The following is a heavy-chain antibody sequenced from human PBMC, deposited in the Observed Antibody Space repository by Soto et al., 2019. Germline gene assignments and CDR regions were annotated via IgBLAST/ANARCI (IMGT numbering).Heavy chain of an antibody. CDR2: INAGNGNT. CDR3: ASSPRGELSYFDY. V-gene: IGHV1-3*01. CDR1: GYTFTSYA. D-gene: IGHD3-16*02. Sequence: VASVKVSCKASGYTFTSYAMHWVRQAPGQRLEWMGWINAGNGNTKYSQKLQGRVTITRDTSASTAYMELSSLRSEDTAVYYCASSPRGELSYFDYWGQGTLVTVSS. J-gene: IGHJ4*02.